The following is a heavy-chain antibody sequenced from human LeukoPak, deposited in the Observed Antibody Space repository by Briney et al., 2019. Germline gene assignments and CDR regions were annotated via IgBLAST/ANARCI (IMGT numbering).Heavy chain of an antibody. CDR3: ARGQTNRLLWVGELLSNINPFDY. J-gene: IGHJ4*02. V-gene: IGHV1-46*01. CDR1: GYTFTSYS. CDR2: INPSGGTT. D-gene: IGHD3-10*01. Sequence: ASVKVSCKASGYTFTSYSIHWVRQAPGQGLEWMGIINPSGGTTTYTQKFQGRVTMTRDMSTSTVYMELRSLRSDDTAVYYCARGQTNRLLWVGELLSNINPFDYWGQGTLVTVSS.